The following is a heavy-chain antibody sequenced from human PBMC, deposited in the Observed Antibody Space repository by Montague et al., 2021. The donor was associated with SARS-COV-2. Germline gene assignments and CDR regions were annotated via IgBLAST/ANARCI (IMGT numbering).Heavy chain of an antibody. CDR2: INHSGST. D-gene: IGHD6-13*01. Sequence: SETLSLTCAVYGGSFSAYYWSWIRQPPGKGLEWIGEINHSGSTNYNPSLKSRVTISVDTSKNQFSLKLSSVTAADTAVYYCARTDYISSWFGAKKWFDPWGQGTLVPVSA. V-gene: IGHV4-34*01. CDR3: ARTDYISSWFGAKKWFDP. J-gene: IGHJ5*02. CDR1: GGSFSAYY.